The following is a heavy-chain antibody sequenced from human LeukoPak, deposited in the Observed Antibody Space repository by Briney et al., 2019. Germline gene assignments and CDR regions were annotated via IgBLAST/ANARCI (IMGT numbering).Heavy chain of an antibody. D-gene: IGHD3-3*01. Sequence: ASVKVSCKASGYTFTSYGISWLRQAPGQGLEWMGWISAYNCNTNYAQKLQGRVTMTTDTSTSTAYMELRSLRSDDTAVYYCARVPAWPYDFWSGYSSFDYWGQGTLVTVSS. CDR2: ISAYNCNT. V-gene: IGHV1-18*01. J-gene: IGHJ4*02. CDR3: ARVPAWPYDFWSGYSSFDY. CDR1: GYTFTSYG.